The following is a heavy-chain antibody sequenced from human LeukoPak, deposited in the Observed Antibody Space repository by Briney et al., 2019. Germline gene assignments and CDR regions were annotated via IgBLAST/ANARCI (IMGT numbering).Heavy chain of an antibody. CDR3: ARASQRLAFDN. CDR1: RFTVSSNY. CDR2: IYNGGST. V-gene: IGHV3-66*01. D-gene: IGHD6-25*01. J-gene: IGHJ4*02. Sequence: GGSLRLSCAASRFTVSSNYMSWVRQAPGKGLEWVSVIYNGGSTNYADSVKGRFTISRDNSQNTLFLQMNSLRAEDTAVYFCARASQRLAFDNWGQGTLVTVSS.